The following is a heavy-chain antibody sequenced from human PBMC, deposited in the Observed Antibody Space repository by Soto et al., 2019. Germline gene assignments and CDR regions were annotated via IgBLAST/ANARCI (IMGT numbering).Heavy chain of an antibody. D-gene: IGHD3-3*01. Sequence: QITLKESGPTLVKPTQTLTLTCTFSGFSLSTSGVGVGWIRQPPGKALEWLALIYWDDDKRYSPSLKSRLTITKDXXKXQXXHTMTDMNPVDTAVYYLADMVSVRYWYIREWLFLSWNRATHVHQLSQCEY. CDR1: GFSLSTSGVG. J-gene: IGHJ1*01. CDR3: ADMVSVRYWYIREWLFLSWNRATHVHQLSQCEY. V-gene: IGHV2-5*02. CDR2: IYWDDDK.